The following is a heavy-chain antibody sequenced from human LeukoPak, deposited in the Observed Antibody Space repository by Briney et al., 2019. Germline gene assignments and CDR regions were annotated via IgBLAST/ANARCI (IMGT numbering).Heavy chain of an antibody. Sequence: PSETLSLTCAVYGGSFSGYYWSWIRQPPGKGLEWIGEINHSGSTNYNPSLKSRVTISVDTSKNQFSLKLSSVTAADTAVYYCARANYYGSGSLESFDPWGQGILVTVSS. CDR2: INHSGST. CDR3: ARANYYGSGSLESFDP. V-gene: IGHV4-34*01. J-gene: IGHJ5*02. D-gene: IGHD3-10*01. CDR1: GGSFSGYY.